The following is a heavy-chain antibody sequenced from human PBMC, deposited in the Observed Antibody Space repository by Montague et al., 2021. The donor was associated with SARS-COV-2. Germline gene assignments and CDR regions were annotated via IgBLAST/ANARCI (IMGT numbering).Heavy chain of an antibody. CDR2: IYDSGST. CDR3: ARRGRKLLPVATTIGGFDI. V-gene: IGHV4-39*02. D-gene: IGHD5-12*01. CDR1: GGSISSNNYY. Sequence: SETLSLTCTVSGGSISSNNYYWDWIRQPPGKGLEWIGSIYDSGSTYYNPPLKSRVTISVDTSKNHFSLKLSSVTAADTAVYYCARRGRKLLPVATTIGGFDIWGQGTMVTVSS. J-gene: IGHJ3*02.